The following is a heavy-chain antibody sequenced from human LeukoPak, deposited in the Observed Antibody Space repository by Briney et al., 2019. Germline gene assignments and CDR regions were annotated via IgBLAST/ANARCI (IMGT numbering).Heavy chain of an antibody. CDR1: GFTFSSYW. V-gene: IGHV3-74*01. D-gene: IGHD3-3*01. J-gene: IGHJ3*02. CDR2: INTDGSST. CDR3: ARDLDYDFWSGPWAFDI. Sequence: GGSLRLSCAASGFTFSSYWMHWVRQAPGKGLVWVSRINTDGSSTSYADSVKGRFTTSRDNAKNTLYLQMNSLRAEDTAVYYCARDLDYDFWSGPWAFDIWGQGAMVTVSS.